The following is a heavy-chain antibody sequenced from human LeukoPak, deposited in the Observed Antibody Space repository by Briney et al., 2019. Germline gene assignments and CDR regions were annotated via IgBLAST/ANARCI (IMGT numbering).Heavy chain of an antibody. D-gene: IGHD3-3*01. CDR1: GGTFSSYG. Sequence: SVKVSCKASGGTFSSYGVSWVRQAPGQGLEWMGGIIPILATANYSQKFQGRVTTTADESASTAYMELSSLRSEDTAVYYCARTQVFGVAQRHYYMDVWGKGTTVTVSS. CDR3: ARTQVFGVAQRHYYMDV. V-gene: IGHV1-69*13. J-gene: IGHJ6*03. CDR2: IIPILATA.